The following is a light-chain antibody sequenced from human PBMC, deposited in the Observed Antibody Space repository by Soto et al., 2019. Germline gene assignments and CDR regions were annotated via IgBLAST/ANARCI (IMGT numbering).Light chain of an antibody. CDR3: FSYTANDNWV. J-gene: IGLJ3*02. CDR2: AVR. CDR1: NSDVGRYNS. Sequence: QSVPTQPHSVSGSPGQSVTISCTGTNSDVGRYNSVSWYQQLPGKAPQLIISAVRQRPSGVPDRFSGSKSGNTASLTISGLQTDDEADYFCFSYTANDNWVFGGGTKLTVL. V-gene: IGLV2-11*01.